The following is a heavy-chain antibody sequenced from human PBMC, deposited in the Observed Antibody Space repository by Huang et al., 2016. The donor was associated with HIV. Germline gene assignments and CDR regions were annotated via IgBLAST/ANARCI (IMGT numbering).Heavy chain of an antibody. CDR3: ARLNRVAAGSHLD. J-gene: IGHJ4*02. CDR1: GGSISSSSYY. Sequence: QLQLHESGPGLVKPSETLSLTCTVSGGSISSSSYYWGWIRQPPGKGLEFIGIIYYSGNTYYNPYLKSRITISVDTSKNQFFLNLSSVTAADTAVYYCARLNRVAAGSHLDWGQGTLVTVSS. CDR2: IYYSGNT. D-gene: IGHD6-13*01. V-gene: IGHV4-39*01.